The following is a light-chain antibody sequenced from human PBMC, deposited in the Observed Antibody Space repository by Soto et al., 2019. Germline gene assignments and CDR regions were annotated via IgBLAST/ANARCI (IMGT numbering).Light chain of an antibody. CDR1: QSVRSY. J-gene: IGKJ3*01. CDR2: DTS. V-gene: IGKV3-11*01. CDR3: QQRSNWPLVT. Sequence: EIELTQSPATLSLSPGERATLSCRASQSVRSYLAWYQQKPGQPPRLLIYDTSNRATGIPARFSGSGYGTDFTLTISSLDPEDFAVYYCQQRSNWPLVTFGPGTRVDIK.